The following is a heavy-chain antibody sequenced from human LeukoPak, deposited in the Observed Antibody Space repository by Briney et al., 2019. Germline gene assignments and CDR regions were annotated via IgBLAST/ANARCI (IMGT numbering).Heavy chain of an antibody. CDR2: IYPSGDT. CDR1: GGSISSYY. CDR3: ARDQGYGDYIYDY. V-gene: IGHV4-4*07. Sequence: KPSETLSLTCTVSGGSISSYYWSWIRQPAGKGLEWIGRIYPSGDTNYNPSLKSRLTISIDTSKNQFSLKLSSVTAADTAVYYCARDQGYGDYIYDYWGQGTLVTVSS. J-gene: IGHJ4*02. D-gene: IGHD4-17*01.